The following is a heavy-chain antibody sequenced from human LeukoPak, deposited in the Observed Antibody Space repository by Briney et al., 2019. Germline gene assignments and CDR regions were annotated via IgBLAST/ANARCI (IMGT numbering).Heavy chain of an antibody. V-gene: IGHV3-23*01. Sequence: PGGSLRLSCAASGFTFSSYAMSWVRQAPGKGLERVSAISGSGGSTYYADSVKGRFTISRDNSKNTLYLQMNSLRAEDTAVYYCAKLSSGSYHLSYWGQGTLVTVSS. CDR3: AKLSSGSYHLSY. D-gene: IGHD3-10*01. J-gene: IGHJ4*02. CDR2: ISGSGGST. CDR1: GFTFSSYA.